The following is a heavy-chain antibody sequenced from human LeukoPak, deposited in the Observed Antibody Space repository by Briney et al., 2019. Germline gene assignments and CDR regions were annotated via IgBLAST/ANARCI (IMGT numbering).Heavy chain of an antibody. J-gene: IGHJ4*02. CDR3: ARGSGGGTFGY. D-gene: IGHD3-3*02. V-gene: IGHV3-74*01. Sequence: PGGSLRLSCAASGFTFSGYWMHWVRQAPGKGLVWVSHINSDESSTSYADSAKGRFTISRDNAKNTLYLGMNSLRAEDTAVYYCARGSGGGTFGYWGQGTLVTVSS. CDR1: GFTFSGYW. CDR2: INSDESST.